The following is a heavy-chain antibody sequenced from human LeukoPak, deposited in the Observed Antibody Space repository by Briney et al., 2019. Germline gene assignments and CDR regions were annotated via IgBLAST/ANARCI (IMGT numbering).Heavy chain of an antibody. V-gene: IGHV1-69*06. CDR3: AIRDGYNGPFCY. CDR1: GGTFSSYA. J-gene: IGHJ4*02. D-gene: IGHD5-24*01. Sequence: SVKVSCKASGGTFSSYAISWVRQAPGQGLEWMGGIIPIFGTANYAQKFQGRVTITADKSTSTAYMELSSLRSEDSAVYYCAIRDGYNGPFCYWGQGTLVTVSS. CDR2: IIPIFGTA.